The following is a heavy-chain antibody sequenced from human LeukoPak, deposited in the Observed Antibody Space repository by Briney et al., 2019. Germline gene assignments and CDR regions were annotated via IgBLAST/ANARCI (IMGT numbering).Heavy chain of an antibody. V-gene: IGHV3-64D*06. CDR3: VREGRYCGGGSCF. Sequence: PGGSLSLSCSASGFTFSSNSMHWVRQVPGKGLEYVAAISSNGGDSYYADSVKGRLTISRDNSKNTLYLQMSSLRVEDTALYYCVREGRYCGGGSCFWGQGTLVTVSS. CDR2: ISSNGGDS. CDR1: GFTFSSNS. J-gene: IGHJ4*02. D-gene: IGHD2-15*01.